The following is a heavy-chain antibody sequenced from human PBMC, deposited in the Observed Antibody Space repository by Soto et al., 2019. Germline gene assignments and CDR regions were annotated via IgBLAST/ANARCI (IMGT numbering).Heavy chain of an antibody. J-gene: IGHJ4*02. V-gene: IGHV3-7*03. CDR1: GFTFNSYW. D-gene: IGHD6-19*01. Sequence: EVQVMESGGGFVQPGGSLRLSCVTSGFTFNSYWMSWVRQTPGQGLEFVARINHDGSDKNYVDSVKGRFTISRDNAKNSLFLQMNSLRADDTAVYYCTTLSWDASDWHWGLGALVTVSS. CDR3: TTLSWDASDWH. CDR2: INHDGSDK.